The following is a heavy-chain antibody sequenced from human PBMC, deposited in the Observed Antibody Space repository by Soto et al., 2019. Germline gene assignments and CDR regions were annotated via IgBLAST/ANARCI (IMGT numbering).Heavy chain of an antibody. CDR2: INAGNGNT. CDR1: GYTFTSYA. J-gene: IGHJ6*02. D-gene: IGHD6-13*01. CDR3: ARGSSSWWGPGSDYYGMDV. Sequence: GASVKVSCKASGYTFTSYAMHWVRQAPGQRLEWMGWINAGNGNTNYAQKLQGRVTMTRDTSTSTAYMELRSLRSDDTAVYYCARGSSSWWGPGSDYYGMDVWGQGTTVTVSS. V-gene: IGHV1-3*01.